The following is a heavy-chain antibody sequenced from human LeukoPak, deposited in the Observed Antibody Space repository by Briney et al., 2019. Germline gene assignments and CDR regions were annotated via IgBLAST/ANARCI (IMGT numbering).Heavy chain of an antibody. J-gene: IGHJ4*02. CDR3: ARERSGWLFDY. Sequence: PGGSLRLSCAASGFTFSHYWMHWVRQVPGKGLVWVSHINNDGSSTTYADSVKGRFTISRDNAKNTLCLQMNSLRAEDTAVYYCARERSGWLFDYWGQGTLVTVSS. CDR1: GFTFSHYW. CDR2: INNDGSST. D-gene: IGHD6-19*01. V-gene: IGHV3-74*01.